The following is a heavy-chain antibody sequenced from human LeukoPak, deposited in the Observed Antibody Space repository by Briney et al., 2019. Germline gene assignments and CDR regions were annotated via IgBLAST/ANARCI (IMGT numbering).Heavy chain of an antibody. J-gene: IGHJ3*02. V-gene: IGHV3-11*03. CDR3: ARSRIRRDAFDI. CDR1: GFTFSDYY. CDR2: ISSSSSYT. D-gene: IGHD6-6*01. Sequence: GGSLRLSCAASGFTFSDYYMSWIRQAPGKGLEWVSYISSSSSYTNYADSGKGRFTISRDNANNSLYLQMNSLRAEDTAVYYCARSRIRRDAFDIWGQGTMVTVSS.